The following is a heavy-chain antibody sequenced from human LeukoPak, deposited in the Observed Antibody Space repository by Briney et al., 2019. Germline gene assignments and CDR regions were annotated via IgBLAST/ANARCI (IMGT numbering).Heavy chain of an antibody. CDR1: GFTFSSYA. CDR2: ISGSGGST. Sequence: GGSLRLSCAASGFTFSSYAMSWVRQAPGKGLEWVSAISGSGGSTYYADSVKGRFTISRDNSKNTLYLQMNSLRAEDTAVYYCARSQDSSGYYYHYYYMDVWGKGTTVTVSS. CDR3: ARSQDSSGYYYHYYYMDV. D-gene: IGHD3-22*01. V-gene: IGHV3-23*01. J-gene: IGHJ6*03.